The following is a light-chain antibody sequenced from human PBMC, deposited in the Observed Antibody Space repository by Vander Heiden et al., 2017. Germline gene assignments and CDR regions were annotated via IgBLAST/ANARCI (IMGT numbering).Light chain of an antibody. CDR2: NND. CDR3: AAWDDSLTGLV. V-gene: IGLV1-44*01. CDR1: STNIGSNA. J-gene: IGLJ2*01. Sequence: QSVLSQPPSPPGTPGPRVTMSCSGSSTNIGSNAVNWYQQLPGAAPRLLIYNNDQRPSGVPDRFSGSKSGTSASLSVSGLRSEDEADYYCAAWDDSLTGLVFGGGTKLTVL.